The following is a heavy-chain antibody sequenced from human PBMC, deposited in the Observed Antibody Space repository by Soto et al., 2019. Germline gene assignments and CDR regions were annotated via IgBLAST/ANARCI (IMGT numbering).Heavy chain of an antibody. J-gene: IGHJ4*02. CDR2: ISVDNGDR. V-gene: IGHV1-18*01. CDR3: ARVQSLGYCRSASCYDVFDH. D-gene: IGHD2-2*01. Sequence: QVHLVQSGPEVKEPGASVRVSCKASGYTFNSAGLAWVRQAPGQGLEWMGWISVDNGDRKYAQKFQGRVTMTTDTSTTTAYMDLRGLKSDDTAVFYCARVQSLGYCRSASCYDVFDHWGQGTLVTVSS. CDR1: GYTFNSAG.